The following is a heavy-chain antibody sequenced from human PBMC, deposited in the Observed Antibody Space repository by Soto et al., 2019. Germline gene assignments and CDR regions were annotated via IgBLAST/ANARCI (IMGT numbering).Heavy chain of an antibody. Sequence: GGSLRLSCAASGFTFSSYAMSWVRQAPGKGLEWVSAISGSGGSTYYADSVKGRFTISRDNSKNTLYLQMNSLRAEDTAVYYCAKDDDSSSWYNWFDPWGQGTLVTVSS. J-gene: IGHJ5*02. CDR1: GFTFSSYA. CDR2: ISGSGGST. D-gene: IGHD6-13*01. V-gene: IGHV3-23*01. CDR3: AKDDDSSSWYNWFDP.